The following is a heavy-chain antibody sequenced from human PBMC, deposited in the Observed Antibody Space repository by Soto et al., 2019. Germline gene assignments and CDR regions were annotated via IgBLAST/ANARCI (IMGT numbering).Heavy chain of an antibody. V-gene: IGHV4-34*01. J-gene: IGHJ4*02. CDR2: INHSGST. Sequence: QVQLQQWGAGLLKPSETLSLTCAVYGGSFSGYYWSWIRQPPGKGLEWIGEINHSGSTNYNPSLKSRVTISVDTSKNHFSLKLSSVTAADTAVYYCARGLGADYSNSSLVFDYWGQGTLVTVSS. D-gene: IGHD4-4*01. CDR3: ARGLGADYSNSSLVFDY. CDR1: GGSFSGYY.